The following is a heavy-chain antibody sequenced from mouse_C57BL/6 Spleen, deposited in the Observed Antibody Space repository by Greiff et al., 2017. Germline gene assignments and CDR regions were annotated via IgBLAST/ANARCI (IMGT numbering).Heavy chain of an antibody. D-gene: IGHD1-2*01. CDR1: GYTFTSYW. CDR3: ARDYGPWYFDV. V-gene: IGHV1-52*01. Sequence: VQLQQPGAELVRPGSSVKLSCKASGYTFTSYWMHWVKQRPIQGLEWIGNIDPSDSETNYNQKFKDKATLTVDKSSSTAYMQLSSLTSEDSAVYYCARDYGPWYFDVWGTGTTVTVSS. CDR2: IDPSDSET. J-gene: IGHJ1*03.